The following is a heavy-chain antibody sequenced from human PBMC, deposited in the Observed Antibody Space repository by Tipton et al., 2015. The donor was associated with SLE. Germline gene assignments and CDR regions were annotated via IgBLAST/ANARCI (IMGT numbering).Heavy chain of an antibody. D-gene: IGHD6-13*01. J-gene: IGHJ4*02. CDR1: GGSISSSSYY. Sequence: LRLSCTVSGGSISSSSYYWSWIRQPPGKGLEWIGYIYTSGSTNYNPSLKSRVTISVDTSKNQFSLKLSSVTAADTAVYYCARDKEGYSSSWYYFDYWGQGTLVTVSS. CDR2: IYTSGST. CDR3: ARDKEGYSSSWYYFDY. V-gene: IGHV4-61*09.